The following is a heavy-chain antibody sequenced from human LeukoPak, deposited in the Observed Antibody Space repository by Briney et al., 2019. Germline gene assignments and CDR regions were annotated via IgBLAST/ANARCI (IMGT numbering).Heavy chain of an antibody. V-gene: IGHV3-21*01. D-gene: IGHD1-26*01. CDR1: GFTFSSYS. J-gene: IGHJ5*02. Sequence: PGGSLRLSCAASGFTFSSYSMNWVRQAPGKGREWVSSISSSRSYIYYADSVKGGFTISRENAKNSLYLQMNSLRAEDTAVYYCAKLVGATDLWGQGTLVTVSS. CDR2: ISSSRSYI. CDR3: AKLVGATDL.